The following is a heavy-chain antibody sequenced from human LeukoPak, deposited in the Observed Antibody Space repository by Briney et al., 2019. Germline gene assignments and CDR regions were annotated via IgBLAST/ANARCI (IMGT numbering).Heavy chain of an antibody. CDR2: INPSGGTT. J-gene: IGHJ4*02. Sequence: ASVKVSCKASGYTFASYYIHWVRQAPGQGLEWMGIINPSGGTTSYAQKFQGRVTMTRDTSTSTVYMELSSLRSEDTAVYYCARDSSGNDYAPVDYWGQGTLVTVSS. D-gene: IGHD5-12*01. V-gene: IGHV1-46*01. CDR1: GYTFASYY. CDR3: ARDSSGNDYAPVDY.